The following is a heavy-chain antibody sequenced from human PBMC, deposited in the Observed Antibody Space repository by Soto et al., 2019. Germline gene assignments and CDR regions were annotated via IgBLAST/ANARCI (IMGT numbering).Heavy chain of an antibody. CDR2: ISSSSSYI. V-gene: IGHV3-21*01. CDR1: GFTFSSYS. Sequence: EVQLVESGGGLVKPGGSLRLSCAASGFTFSSYSMNWVRQAPEKGLEWVSSISSSSSYIYYADSVKGRFTISRDNAKNSLYLQMNSLRAEDTAVYYCARDAVEAFDIWGQGTMVTVSS. J-gene: IGHJ3*02. CDR3: ARDAVEAFDI. D-gene: IGHD6-19*01.